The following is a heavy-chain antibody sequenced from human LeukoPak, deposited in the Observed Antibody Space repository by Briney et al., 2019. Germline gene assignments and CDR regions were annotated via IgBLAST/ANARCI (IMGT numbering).Heavy chain of an antibody. CDR2: IIPIFGTA. J-gene: IGHJ4*02. CDR1: GGTFSSYA. CDR3: VSRGDGGFDY. D-gene: IGHD3-16*01. V-gene: IGHV1-69*01. Sequence: SVKVSCKASGGTFSSYAISWVRQAPGQGLEWMGGIIPIFGTANYAQKFQGRVTITADESTSTAYMELSSLRSEDTAVYYCVSRGDGGFDYWGQGTLVTVSS.